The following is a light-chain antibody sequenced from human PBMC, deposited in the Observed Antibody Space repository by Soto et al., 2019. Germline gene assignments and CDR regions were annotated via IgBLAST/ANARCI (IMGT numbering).Light chain of an antibody. CDR2: GAS. V-gene: IGKV3-20*01. Sequence: EIVLTQSPGTLSLSPGDRATLSCRASQSVSTNYLAWYQQKLGQAPRLLIYGASSRDTGIPDRFSGNGSGTDFTLTILRLEPEDFAVYYCHQYGSPPFTFGPGTKVDI. CDR1: QSVSTNY. J-gene: IGKJ3*01. CDR3: HQYGSPPFT.